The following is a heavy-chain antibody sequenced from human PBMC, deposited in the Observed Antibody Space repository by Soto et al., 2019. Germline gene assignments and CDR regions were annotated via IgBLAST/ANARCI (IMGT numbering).Heavy chain of an antibody. CDR3: TRATDWG. Sequence: EVQLVESGGGLVQPGGSLSLACAVSGFTFSDHYMDWVRQAPGKGLEWVGRSRNKTKSYTTDYAASVKGRFTISRDGSKNSLYLQMNSLKTEDTAVYYCTRATDWGWGQGTLVTVSS. CDR1: GFTFSDHY. J-gene: IGHJ4*02. D-gene: IGHD1-1*01. CDR2: SRNKTKSYTT. V-gene: IGHV3-72*01.